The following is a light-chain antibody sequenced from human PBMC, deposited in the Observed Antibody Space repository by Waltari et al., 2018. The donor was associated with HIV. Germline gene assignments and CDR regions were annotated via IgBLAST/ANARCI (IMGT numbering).Light chain of an antibody. CDR1: NSDHGGYTY. Sequence: QSALTQPPSPPGSPGQSGTLSCPGTNSDHGGYTYFSSYQQPPGKAPKLVLSVVTKRPAGVPDRVAGSKSGTTASLTVSGLQAEDEADYYCSSYADRNGFYVVFGGGTRLTVL. J-gene: IGLJ2*01. V-gene: IGLV2-8*01. CDR3: SSYADRNGFYVV. CDR2: VVT.